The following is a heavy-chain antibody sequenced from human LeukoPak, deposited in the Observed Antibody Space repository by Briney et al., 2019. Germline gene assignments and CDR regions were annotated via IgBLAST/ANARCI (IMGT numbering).Heavy chain of an antibody. CDR1: GFTFSSYA. J-gene: IGHJ2*01. D-gene: IGHD3-22*01. Sequence: TGGSLRLSCAASGFTFSSYAMSWVRQAPGKGLEWVSAISGSGGSTYYADSVKGRFTISRDNSKNTLYLQMNSLRAEDTAVYYCAKLESNPNMYYDSSGYYEGYFDLWGRGTLVTVSS. CDR2: ISGSGGST. V-gene: IGHV3-23*01. CDR3: AKLESNPNMYYDSSGYYEGYFDL.